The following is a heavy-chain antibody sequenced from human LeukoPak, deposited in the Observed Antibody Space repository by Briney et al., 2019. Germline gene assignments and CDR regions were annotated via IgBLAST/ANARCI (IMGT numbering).Heavy chain of an antibody. J-gene: IGHJ4*02. V-gene: IGHV3-7*01. CDR3: ARDASTAGTTWDY. CDR2: IKQDGSEK. CDR1: GFTFSTYW. Sequence: SGVSLRLSCAASGFTFSTYWMSWVRQAPGKGLQWVANIKQDGSEKSYVDSVKGRFTISRDNAKNSLYLQMNSLRAEDTAVYYCARDASTAGTTWDYWGQGTLVTVSS. D-gene: IGHD1-1*01.